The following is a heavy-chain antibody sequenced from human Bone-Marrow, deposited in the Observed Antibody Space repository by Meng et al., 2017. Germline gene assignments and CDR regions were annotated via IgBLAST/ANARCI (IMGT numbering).Heavy chain of an antibody. D-gene: IGHD6-19*01. CDR3: ARVAAVAGMWFDP. J-gene: IGHJ5*02. Sequence: SETLSLTCTVSGGSISSSSYYWGWIRQPPGKGLEWIGSIYYSGSTYYNPSLKSRVTMSVDTSKNQFSLKLSSVTAADTAVYYCARVAAVAGMWFDPWGQGTLVTVSS. CDR1: GGSISSSSYY. CDR2: IYYSGST. V-gene: IGHV4-39*07.